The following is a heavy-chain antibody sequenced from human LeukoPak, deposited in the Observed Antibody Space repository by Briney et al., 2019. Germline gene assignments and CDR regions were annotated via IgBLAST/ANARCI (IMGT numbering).Heavy chain of an antibody. CDR1: VFTFCSYG. J-gene: IGHJ4*02. Sequence: GGSQRLLCAASVFTFCSYGMSGVRHAPGEGVEWVSDITGSGGSTHYADSVKGRFTISRDNSKNTLYLQMNSLRPEDTAIYYCANYYYDTSGSFHCFDSWGQGTLVTVSS. CDR3: ANYYYDTSGSFHCFDS. CDR2: ITGSGGST. D-gene: IGHD3-22*01. V-gene: IGHV3-23*01.